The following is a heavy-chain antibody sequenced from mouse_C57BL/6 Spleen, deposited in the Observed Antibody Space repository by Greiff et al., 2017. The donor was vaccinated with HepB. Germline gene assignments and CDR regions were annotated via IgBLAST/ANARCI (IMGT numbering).Heavy chain of an antibody. CDR1: GYTFTDYE. CDR3: TRGRYYGSSYPFDY. Sequence: VQLQQSGAELVRPGASVTLSCKASGYTFTDYEMHWVKQTPVHGLEWIGAIDPETGGTAYNQKFKGKAILTADKSSSTAYMELRSLTSEDSAVYYCTRGRYYGSSYPFDYWGQGTTLTVSS. V-gene: IGHV1-15*01. J-gene: IGHJ2*01. D-gene: IGHD1-1*01. CDR2: IDPETGGT.